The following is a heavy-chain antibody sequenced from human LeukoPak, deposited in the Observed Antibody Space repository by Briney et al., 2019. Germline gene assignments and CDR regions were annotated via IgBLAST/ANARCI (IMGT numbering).Heavy chain of an antibody. CDR3: AREIVSSYSSGWYSY. V-gene: IGHV3-48*01. J-gene: IGHJ4*02. Sequence: GGSLRLSCVASGFTFSSFSMSWVRQAPGKGLEWLSYISGSGFSTSYADSVKGRLTISRDNDENSLFLQMNSLRVEDTAVYYCAREIVSSYSSGWYSYWGQGTLVTVSS. CDR1: GFTFSSFS. D-gene: IGHD6-19*01. CDR2: ISGSGFST.